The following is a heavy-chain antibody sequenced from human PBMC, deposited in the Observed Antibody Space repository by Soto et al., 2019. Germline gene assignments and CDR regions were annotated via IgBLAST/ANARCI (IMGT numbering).Heavy chain of an antibody. CDR1: GYSFTSYW. V-gene: IGHV5-51*01. J-gene: IGHJ3*02. D-gene: IGHD3-22*01. CDR2: IYPGDSDT. CDR3: SSQLLGYYYDSSGPIDAFDI. Sequence: GESLKISCQGSGYSFTSYWIGWVRQMPGKGLEWMGIIYPGDSDTRYSPSFQGQVTISADKSISTAYLQWSSLKASDTVMYYFSSQLLGYYYDSSGPIDAFDIWGQGTMVTVSS.